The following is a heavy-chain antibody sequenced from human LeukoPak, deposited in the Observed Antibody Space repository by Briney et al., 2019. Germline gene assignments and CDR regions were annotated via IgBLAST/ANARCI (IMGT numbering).Heavy chain of an antibody. CDR1: GFTFSRYA. CDR3: AKAFAAADTHY. J-gene: IGHJ4*02. D-gene: IGHD6-13*01. CDR2: INNSGGGT. V-gene: IGHV3-23*01. Sequence: PGGSLRLSCAASGFTFSRYAMSWGRQAPGKGLECVSTINNSGGGTYYTDSVKGRFTISRDNSKNTLYLQMNSLRAEDTAVYYCAKAFAAADTHYWGQGTLVTVSS.